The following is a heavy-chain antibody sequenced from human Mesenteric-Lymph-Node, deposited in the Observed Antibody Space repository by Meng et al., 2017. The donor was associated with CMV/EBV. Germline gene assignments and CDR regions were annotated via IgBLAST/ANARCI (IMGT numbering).Heavy chain of an antibody. D-gene: IGHD5-12*01. J-gene: IGHJ4*02. Sequence: ESLSGYYWSWSRKPPGKGLERSVESNHSGSTNSNQSRKSRVTISGDTIKNKSSMNTNYVTAADTAVYYCARGRVQLVLDIQYYFDYWGQGSLVTVSS. V-gene: IGHV4-34*01. CDR3: ARGRVQLVLDIQYYFDY. CDR2: SNHSGST. CDR1: ESLSGYY.